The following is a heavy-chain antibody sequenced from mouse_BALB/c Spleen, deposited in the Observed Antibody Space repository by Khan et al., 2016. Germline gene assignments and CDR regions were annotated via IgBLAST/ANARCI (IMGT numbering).Heavy chain of an antibody. CDR3: ARWDYAEIFAY. CDR1: GYSITSGYS. V-gene: IGHV3-1*02. Sequence: EVKLEESGPDLVKPSQSLSLTCTVTGYSITSGYSWHWIRPFPGNKLEWMGYIHYSGSPNYNPSLKSRISITRDTSKNQFFLQLNSVTTEATATYYCARWDYAEIFAYWGQGTLVTVS. D-gene: IGHD1-1*01. CDR2: IHYSGSP. J-gene: IGHJ3*01.